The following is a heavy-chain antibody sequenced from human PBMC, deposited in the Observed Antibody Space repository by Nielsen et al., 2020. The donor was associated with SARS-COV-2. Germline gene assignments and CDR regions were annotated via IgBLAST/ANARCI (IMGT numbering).Heavy chain of an antibody. CDR3: ARAGVDTAMEDHFDY. V-gene: IGHV4-30-4*01. Sequence: LRLSCTVSGGSISSGDYYWSWIRQPPGKGLEWIGYIYYSGSTYYNPSLKSRVTISVDTSKNQFSLKLSSVTAADTAVYYCARAGVDTAMEDHFDYWGQGTLVTVSS. CDR2: IYYSGST. D-gene: IGHD5-18*01. J-gene: IGHJ4*02. CDR1: GGSISSGDYY.